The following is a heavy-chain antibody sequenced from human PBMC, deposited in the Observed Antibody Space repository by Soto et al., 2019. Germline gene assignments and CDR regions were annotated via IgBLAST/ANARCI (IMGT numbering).Heavy chain of an antibody. CDR1: GGSISSYY. CDR3: AREGLTGTIGLDYYSGLDV. CDR2: IYYSGST. D-gene: IGHD1-7*01. Sequence: QVQLQESGPGLVKPSETLSLTCTVSGGSISSYYWSWIRQPPGQGLEWIGYIYYSGSTNYNPSLRRRGTISVDTSKNQLSLKLSSVTAADTAVYYCAREGLTGTIGLDYYSGLDVWGQGTTVTVS. J-gene: IGHJ6*02. V-gene: IGHV4-59*01.